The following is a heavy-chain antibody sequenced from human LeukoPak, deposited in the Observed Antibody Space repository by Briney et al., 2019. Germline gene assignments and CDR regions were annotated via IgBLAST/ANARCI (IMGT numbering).Heavy chain of an antibody. CDR1: GFTFSNFA. V-gene: IGHV3-23*01. D-gene: IGHD3-10*01. Sequence: GPLRTSCGSPGFTFSNFAISWGRPAPREGMEWVSAISGSGGSTYYADSVKGRFTISRDNSKNTLYLQMNSLRAEDTAVYYCALAGSGSYYHYWGQGTLVTVSS. J-gene: IGHJ4*02. CDR3: ALAGSGSYYHY. CDR2: ISGSGGST.